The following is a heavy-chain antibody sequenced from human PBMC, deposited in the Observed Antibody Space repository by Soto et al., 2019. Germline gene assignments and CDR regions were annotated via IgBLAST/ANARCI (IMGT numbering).Heavy chain of an antibody. CDR3: GRDGGWLVGGPFDY. CDR2: INSDGSST. CDR1: GFTFSSYW. J-gene: IGHJ4*02. D-gene: IGHD6-19*01. Sequence: PGGSLRLSCAASGFTFSSYWMHWVRQAPGKGLVWVSRINSDGSSTSYADSVKGRFTISRDNAKNTLYLQMNSLRAEDTAVYYCGRDGGWLVGGPFDYWGQGTLVT. V-gene: IGHV3-74*01.